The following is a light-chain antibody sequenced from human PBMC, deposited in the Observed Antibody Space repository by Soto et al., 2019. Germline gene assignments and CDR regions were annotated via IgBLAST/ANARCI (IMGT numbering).Light chain of an antibody. CDR1: QSVSSY. CDR3: QQRSNWPPS. J-gene: IGKJ5*01. Sequence: EIVLTQSPATLSLSPGERATLSCRASQSVSSYLAWYQQKPGQAPRLLIYDASNRATAIPARFSGSGSGTDFTLTISSLEPEDFAVYYCQQRSNWPPSFGQGTRL. CDR2: DAS. V-gene: IGKV3-11*01.